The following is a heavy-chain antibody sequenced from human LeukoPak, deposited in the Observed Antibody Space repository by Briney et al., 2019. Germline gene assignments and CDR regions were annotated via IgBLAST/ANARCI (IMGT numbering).Heavy chain of an antibody. J-gene: IGHJ4*02. CDR2: INPNSGGT. CDR3: ARCITIFGVVIPYFDY. Sequence: SVKVSCKASGYTFTGYYMHWVRQAPGQGLEWMGWINPNSGGTNYAQKFQGRVTMTRDTSISTAYMELSRLRSDDTAVYYCARCITIFGVVIPYFDYWGQGTLVTVSS. V-gene: IGHV1-2*02. D-gene: IGHD3-3*01. CDR1: GYTFTGYY.